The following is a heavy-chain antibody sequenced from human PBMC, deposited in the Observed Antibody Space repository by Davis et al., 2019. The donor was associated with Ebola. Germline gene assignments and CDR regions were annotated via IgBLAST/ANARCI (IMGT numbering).Heavy chain of an antibody. J-gene: IGHJ4*02. CDR2: IIPIFGTA. V-gene: IGHV1-69*13. D-gene: IGHD5-18*01. Sequence: SVKVSCKTSGGTFSSYAITWVRQAPGQGLEWMGGIIPIFGTANYAQKFQGRVTITADESTSTAYMELSSLRSEDTAVYYCARGALLRGYSYGEIDYWGQGTLVTVSS. CDR3: ARGALLRGYSYGEIDY. CDR1: GGTFSSYA.